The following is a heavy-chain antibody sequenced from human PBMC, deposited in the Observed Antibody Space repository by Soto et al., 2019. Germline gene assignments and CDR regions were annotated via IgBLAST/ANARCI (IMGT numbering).Heavy chain of an antibody. Sequence: QVQLVQSGAEVKKPGSSVKVSCKASGDTFSFYTINWVRQAPGLGLEWMGRVNPILSMSNYAQKFQGRVTMTADKSTSTAYMELRSLRSEDTAFYYCANSYGSGSRAFAYCGQGALVTVS. CDR1: GDTFSFYT. CDR3: ANSYGSGSRAFAY. J-gene: IGHJ4*02. D-gene: IGHD3-10*01. V-gene: IGHV1-69*02. CDR2: VNPILSMS.